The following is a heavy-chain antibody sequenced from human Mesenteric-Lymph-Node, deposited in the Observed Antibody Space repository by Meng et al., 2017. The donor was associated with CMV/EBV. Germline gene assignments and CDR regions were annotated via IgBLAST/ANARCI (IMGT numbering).Heavy chain of an antibody. CDR3: ATSIVVMPGATTDY. CDR2: ISSSSSYI. D-gene: IGHD2-2*01. CDR1: GFTFSSYS. Sequence: GESLKISCAASGFTFSSYSMNWVRQAPGKGLEWVSSISSSSSYIYYADSVKGRFTISRDNAKNSLYLQMHSLRAEDSAVYYCATSIVVMPGATTDYWGQGTQVTVSS. J-gene: IGHJ4*02. V-gene: IGHV3-21*01.